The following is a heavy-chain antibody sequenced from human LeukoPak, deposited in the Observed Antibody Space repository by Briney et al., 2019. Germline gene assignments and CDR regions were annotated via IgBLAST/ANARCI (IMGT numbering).Heavy chain of an antibody. Sequence: GGSLRLSCAASGFTFSSYAMSWVRQAPGKGLVWVSAISGSGGSTYYADSVKGRFTISRDNSKNTLYLQMNSLRAEDTAVYYCAKGRTGDPHFDYWGQGTLVTVSS. D-gene: IGHD7-27*01. CDR2: ISGSGGST. CDR1: GFTFSSYA. V-gene: IGHV3-23*01. J-gene: IGHJ4*02. CDR3: AKGRTGDPHFDY.